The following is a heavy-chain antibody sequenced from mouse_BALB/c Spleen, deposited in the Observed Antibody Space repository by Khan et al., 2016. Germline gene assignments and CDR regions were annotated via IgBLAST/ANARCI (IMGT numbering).Heavy chain of an antibody. Sequence: EVQLQESGPGLMQPSQSLSLTCTVTGYSITSDYAWNWIRQFPGNKLEWMGYINYSGDTHYNPSLKSRISITRDTSKKQFFLQLNSVTTEDAATYYCAREDYSWFTYWGQGTLVPVSA. CDR1: GYSITSDYA. CDR2: INYSGDT. J-gene: IGHJ3*01. V-gene: IGHV3-2*02. D-gene: IGHD1-1*02. CDR3: AREDYSWFTY.